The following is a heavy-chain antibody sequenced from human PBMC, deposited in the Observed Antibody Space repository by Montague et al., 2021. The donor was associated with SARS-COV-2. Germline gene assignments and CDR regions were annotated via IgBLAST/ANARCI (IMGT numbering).Heavy chain of an antibody. CDR2: FNYSGGT. Sequence: SETLSLTCTVSGGSISSHFWSWIRQPPGKGLEWIGDFNYSGGTXXXPSXXXRVTVSVDTTNNQFSLKVTSVIAADTAVFYCARATTVRGAVNWFDPWGQGTQVIVSS. CDR3: ARATTVRGAVNWFDP. J-gene: IGHJ5*02. CDR1: GGSISSHF. D-gene: IGHD3-10*01. V-gene: IGHV4-59*11.